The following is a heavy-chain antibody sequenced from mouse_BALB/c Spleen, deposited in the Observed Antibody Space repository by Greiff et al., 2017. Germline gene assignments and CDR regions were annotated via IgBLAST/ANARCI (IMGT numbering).Heavy chain of an antibody. CDR3: ARKSPHYAMDY. CDR1: GFTFSRFA. V-gene: IGHV5-9-4*01. J-gene: IGHJ4*01. Sequence: EVQGVESGGGLVKPGGSLKLPCAASGFTFSRFAMSWVRQSPEKRLEWVAESSSGGSYTYYPDTVPGRVTISRHNAKNTLYLKMSSLRTEDTAMYYFARKSPHYAMDYWGQGTSVTVSS. CDR2: SSSGGSYT.